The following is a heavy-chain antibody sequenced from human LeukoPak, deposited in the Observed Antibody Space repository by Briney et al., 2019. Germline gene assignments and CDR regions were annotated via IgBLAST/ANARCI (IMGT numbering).Heavy chain of an antibody. CDR1: GFTFSSYW. CDR3: ARERLGQLWLPYFDY. D-gene: IGHD5-18*01. CDR2: IKQDGSEK. V-gene: IGHV3-7*01. J-gene: IGHJ4*02. Sequence: TGGSLRLSCAASGFTFSSYWMSWVRQAPGKGLEWVANIKQDGSEKYYVDSVKGRFTISRDNAKNSLYLQMNSLRAEDTAVYYCARERLGQLWLPYFDYWGQGTLVTVSS.